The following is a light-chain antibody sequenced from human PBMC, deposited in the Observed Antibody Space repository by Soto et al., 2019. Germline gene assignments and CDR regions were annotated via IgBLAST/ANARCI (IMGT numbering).Light chain of an antibody. V-gene: IGKV1-39*01. CDR3: QQYNTYWT. J-gene: IGKJ1*01. Sequence: DIQMTQSPSSLSASVGDRVTITCRASQSISSYLNWYQQKPGKAPKLLIYAASSLENGVPSRFSGSGSGTEFTLTITGLQPDDFATYYCQQYNTYWTFGQGTKVDIK. CDR1: QSISSY. CDR2: AAS.